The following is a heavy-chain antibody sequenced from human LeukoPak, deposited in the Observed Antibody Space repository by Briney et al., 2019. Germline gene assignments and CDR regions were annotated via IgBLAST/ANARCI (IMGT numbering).Heavy chain of an antibody. J-gene: IGHJ6*02. CDR1: GFTFSSYS. V-gene: IGHV3-48*01. Sequence: AGGSLRLSCAASGFTFSSYSMSWVRQAPGKGLEWVSYISSSSTTIYYADSVKGRFTISRDNAKNSLYLQMNSLRAEDTAVYYCARGGTSSGWYYYYYGMDVWGQGTTVTVSS. D-gene: IGHD6-19*01. CDR3: ARGGTSSGWYYYYYGMDV. CDR2: ISSSSTTI.